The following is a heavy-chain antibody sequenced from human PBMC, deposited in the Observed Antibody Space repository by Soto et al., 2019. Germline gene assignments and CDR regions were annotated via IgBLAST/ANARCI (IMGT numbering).Heavy chain of an antibody. CDR1: GFTVSSNY. CDR2: IYSGGST. V-gene: IGHV3-53*01. D-gene: IGHD6-13*01. J-gene: IGHJ1*01. Sequence: PGGSLRLSCAASGFTVSSNYMSWVRQAPGKGLEWVSVIYSGGSTYYADSVKGRFTISRDNSKNTLYLQMNSLRAEDTAVYYCASDAPPEYSSSWYAGNAEYFQHWGQGTLVT. CDR3: ASDAPPEYSSSWYAGNAEYFQH.